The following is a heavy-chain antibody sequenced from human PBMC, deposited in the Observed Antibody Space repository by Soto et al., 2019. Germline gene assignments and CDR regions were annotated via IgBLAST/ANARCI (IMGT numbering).Heavy chain of an antibody. CDR2: SSSSSSYT. D-gene: IGHD2-8*01. Sequence: PGGSLRLSCAASGFTFSDYYMGWIRQAPGKGLEWVSYSSSSSSYTNYADSVKGRFTISRDNAKNSLYLQMNSLRAEDTAVYYCARVLPPFYCTNGVCYHPVGPYFDYWGQGTLVTVSS. CDR3: ARVLPPFYCTNGVCYHPVGPYFDY. V-gene: IGHV3-11*06. CDR1: GFTFSDYY. J-gene: IGHJ4*02.